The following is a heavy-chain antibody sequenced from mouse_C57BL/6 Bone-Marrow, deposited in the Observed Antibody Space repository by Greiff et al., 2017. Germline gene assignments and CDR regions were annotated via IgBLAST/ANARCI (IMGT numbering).Heavy chain of an antibody. CDR2: IDPSDSYT. CDR1: GYTFTSYW. D-gene: IGHD2-4*01. V-gene: IGHV1-69*01. J-gene: IGHJ2*01. Sequence: VQLQQPGAELVMPGASVKLSCKASGYTFTSYWMHWVKQRPGQGLEWIGEIDPSDSYTNYNQKFKGKSTLTVDKSSSTAYMQLSSLTSEDSAVYYCARSLRLRLDYWGQGTTLTVSS. CDR3: ARSLRLRLDY.